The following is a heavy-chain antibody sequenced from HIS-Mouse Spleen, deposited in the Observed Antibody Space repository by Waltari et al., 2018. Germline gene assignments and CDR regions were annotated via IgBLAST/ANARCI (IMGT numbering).Heavy chain of an antibody. CDR3: AKDIGLGNRVVVPAAHLGFDY. CDR2: IRWNRGGI. D-gene: IGHD2-2*01. Sequence: EVQLVDSWGGLVQPGRSLRLSCAASGFTFDDYAMHWVRQAPGKGLEWVSGIRWNRGGIGYADSVKGRFTISRDNAKNSLYLQMNSLRAEDTALYYCAKDIGLGNRVVVPAAHLGFDYWGQGTLVTVSS. CDR1: GFTFDDYA. J-gene: IGHJ4*02. V-gene: IGHV3-9*01.